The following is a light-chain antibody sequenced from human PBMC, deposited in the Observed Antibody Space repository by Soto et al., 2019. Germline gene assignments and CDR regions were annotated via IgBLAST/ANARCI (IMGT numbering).Light chain of an antibody. CDR3: GTWDDSLNAGV. CDR2: DNS. V-gene: IGLV1-51*01. CDR1: SFNVGSNY. Sequence: QSVLTQPPSMSAAPGQKVTISCSGSSFNVGSNYVSWYQQLPGTAPKLLIYDNSRRPSGIPDRISGSKSGTSATLGITGLQTGDEADYYCGTWDDSLNAGVFGGGIKVTVL. J-gene: IGLJ2*01.